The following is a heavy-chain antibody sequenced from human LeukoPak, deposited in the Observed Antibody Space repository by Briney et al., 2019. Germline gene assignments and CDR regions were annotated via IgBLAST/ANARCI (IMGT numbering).Heavy chain of an antibody. CDR2: IGTAGDT. CDR1: GFTFSSYD. J-gene: IGHJ6*02. V-gene: IGHV3-13*01. Sequence: GGSLRLSCAASGFTFSSYDMHWVRQATGKGLEWVSAIGTAGDTYYPGSVTGRFTISRENAKNSLYLQMNSLRAGDTAVYYCARYFGDPQGMDVWGQGTTDTVSS. CDR3: ARYFGDPQGMDV. D-gene: IGHD3-10*01.